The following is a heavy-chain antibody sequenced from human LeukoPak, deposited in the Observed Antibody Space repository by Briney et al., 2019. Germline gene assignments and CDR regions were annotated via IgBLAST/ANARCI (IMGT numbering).Heavy chain of an antibody. J-gene: IGHJ3*02. D-gene: IGHD3-22*01. CDR3: ARGDYCDSSGYYFPDAFDI. Sequence: GGSLRLSCAASGFTFSSYGMHWVRQAPGKGLEWVAVIWYDGSNKYYVDSVQGRFTISRDNSKNTLYLQMSSLRAEDTAVYYCARGDYCDSSGYYFPDAFDIWGQGTMVTVSS. CDR1: GFTFSSYG. V-gene: IGHV3-33*01. CDR2: IWYDGSNK.